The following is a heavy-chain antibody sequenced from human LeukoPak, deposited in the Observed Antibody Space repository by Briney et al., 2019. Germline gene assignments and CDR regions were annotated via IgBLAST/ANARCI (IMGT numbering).Heavy chain of an antibody. CDR1: GFTFSNYA. D-gene: IGHD2/OR15-2a*01. CDR3: AKASSNYFYYFEY. J-gene: IGHJ4*02. Sequence: KSGGSLRLSCAASGFTFSNYAMTWVRQAPGKGLEWVSAISGSGGGTKYADSVKGRFTISRDNSKNTLYLQTNTLRDEDTAVYYCAKASSNYFYYFEYWGQGTLVTVSS. CDR2: ISGSGGGT. V-gene: IGHV3-23*01.